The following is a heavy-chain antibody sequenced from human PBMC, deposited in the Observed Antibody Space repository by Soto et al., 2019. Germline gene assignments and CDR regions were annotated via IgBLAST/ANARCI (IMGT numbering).Heavy chain of an antibody. CDR2: ILDDGSDQ. Sequence: QVQLVESGGGVVQPGRSLRLSCAASGFTFSRYGMHWVRQAPGKGLEWVAVILDDGSDQYYVDSVKGRFTISRDNSKNSLYLQMNSLRAEYTAVYYCARDDDHGDNGFDYWGQGTLVTVSS. V-gene: IGHV3-33*01. D-gene: IGHD4-17*01. CDR3: ARDDDHGDNGFDY. CDR1: GFTFSRYG. J-gene: IGHJ4*02.